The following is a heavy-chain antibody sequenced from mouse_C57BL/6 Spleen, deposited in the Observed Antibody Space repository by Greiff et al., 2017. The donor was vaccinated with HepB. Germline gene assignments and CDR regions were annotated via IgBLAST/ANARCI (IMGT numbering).Heavy chain of an antibody. CDR3: ARLSGNYGYYYAMDY. Sequence: VQLKQSGAELVKPGASVKLSCTASGFNIKDYYMHWVKQRPEQGLEWIGRIDPEDGETKYAPKFQGKATITADTSSNTAYLQRSSLTSEDTAVYYCARLSGNYGYYYAMDYWGQGTSVTVSS. CDR1: GFNIKDYY. CDR2: IDPEDGET. J-gene: IGHJ4*01. D-gene: IGHD1-2*01. V-gene: IGHV14-2*01.